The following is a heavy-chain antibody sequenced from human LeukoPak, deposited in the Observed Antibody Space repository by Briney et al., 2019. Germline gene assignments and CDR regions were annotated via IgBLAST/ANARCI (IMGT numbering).Heavy chain of an antibody. V-gene: IGHV3-33*01. D-gene: IGHD2-15*01. J-gene: IGHJ6*02. CDR2: IWYDGSNK. CDR1: GFTFNTYA. CDR3: VRDPSCSGGGCYYYYGMDV. Sequence: GGSLRLSCAASGFTFNTYAIHWVRQAPGKGLEWVAVIWYDGSNKYYADSVRGRFTISRDNSKNTLYLQMNSLRADDTAVYYCVRDPSCSGGGCYYYYGMDVWGQGTTVTVSS.